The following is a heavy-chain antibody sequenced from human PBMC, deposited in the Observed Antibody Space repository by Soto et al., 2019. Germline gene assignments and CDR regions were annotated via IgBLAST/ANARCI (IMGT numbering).Heavy chain of an antibody. D-gene: IGHD2-15*01. V-gene: IGHV3-30*18. CDR1: GFSFSNYG. Sequence: QVHLVESGGGVLQPGTSLRLSCVASGFSFSNYGMHWVRQAPGKGLEWVAFVSSDGNNNYYAESVKGRFTIARDNSKNTVFLQVDRLTVDDTAVYYCAKDRVIQLLPIWPDPWGQGTLVTVSS. J-gene: IGHJ5*02. CDR2: VSSDGNNN. CDR3: AKDRVIQLLPIWPDP.